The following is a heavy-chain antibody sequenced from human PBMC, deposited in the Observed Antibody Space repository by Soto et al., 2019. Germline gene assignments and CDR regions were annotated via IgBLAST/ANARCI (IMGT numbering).Heavy chain of an antibody. J-gene: IGHJ6*02. D-gene: IGHD1-26*01. Sequence: EVQLLESGGGLVQPGGSLRLSCAASGFTFSSYAITWVRQAPGKGLEWVSVISGSGDRTYYADSVKGRFTISRDNSKNTLYLQMNSLRAEDTAVYYCASGRGRYVDYGMDVWGQGTTVTVSS. CDR3: ASGRGRYVDYGMDV. CDR2: ISGSGDRT. CDR1: GFTFSSYA. V-gene: IGHV3-23*01.